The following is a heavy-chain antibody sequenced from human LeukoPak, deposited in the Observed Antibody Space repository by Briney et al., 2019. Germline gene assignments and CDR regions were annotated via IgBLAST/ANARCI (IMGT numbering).Heavy chain of an antibody. CDR3: ARTYYYDSSGHLPS. J-gene: IGHJ6*02. Sequence: ASVKDSCKASGYTFTGYYMHWVRQAPGQGLEWMGWINPNSGGTNYAQKFQGRVTMTRDTSISTAYMELSRLRSDDTAVYYCARTYYYDSSGHLPSWGQGTTVTVSS. D-gene: IGHD3-22*01. CDR1: GYTFTGYY. CDR2: INPNSGGT. V-gene: IGHV1-2*02.